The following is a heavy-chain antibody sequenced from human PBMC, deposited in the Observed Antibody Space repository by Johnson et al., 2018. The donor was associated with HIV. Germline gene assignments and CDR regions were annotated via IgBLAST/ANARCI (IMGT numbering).Heavy chain of an antibody. CDR1: GFTFSTYA. CDR2: ISYDGSNK. CDR3: ATLSGSDYAFDI. Sequence: VQLMESGGGVVQPGRSLRLSCAASGFTFSTYAMHWVRQAPGKGLEWVAVISYDGSNKYYADSVKGRFTISRDNSKFTLYLQMNSLRAEDTAVYYCATLSGSDYAFDIWGQGTMVTVSS. J-gene: IGHJ3*02. D-gene: IGHD1-26*01. V-gene: IGHV3-30*04.